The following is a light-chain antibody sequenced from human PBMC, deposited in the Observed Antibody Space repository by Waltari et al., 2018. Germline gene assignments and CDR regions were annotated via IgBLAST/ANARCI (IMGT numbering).Light chain of an antibody. CDR2: EGD. J-gene: IGLJ1*01. CDR1: TSYIENFNR. Sequence: QSALTQPASASGSPGQSLTISCTGTTSYIENFNRVSWYQQHPGKAPKLIIYEGDKRPSGVSDRLTVSKSGNTASLTISGLQAEDEADYFCYSYAGSSVFGTGTKVTVL. CDR3: YSYAGSSV. V-gene: IGLV2-23*01.